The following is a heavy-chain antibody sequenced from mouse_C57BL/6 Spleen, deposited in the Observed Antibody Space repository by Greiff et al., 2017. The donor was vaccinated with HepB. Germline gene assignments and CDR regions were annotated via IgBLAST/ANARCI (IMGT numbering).Heavy chain of an antibody. CDR3: ARRSNPYYAMDY. D-gene: IGHD2-5*01. CDR2: IHPNSGST. V-gene: IGHV1-64*01. Sequence: VQLQQPGAELVKPGASVKLTCKASGYTFTSYWMHWVKQRPGQGLEWIGMIHPNSGSTNYNEKFKSKATLTVDKSSSTAYMQLSSLTSEDSAVYYCARRSNPYYAMDYWGQGTSVTVSS. J-gene: IGHJ4*01. CDR1: GYTFTSYW.